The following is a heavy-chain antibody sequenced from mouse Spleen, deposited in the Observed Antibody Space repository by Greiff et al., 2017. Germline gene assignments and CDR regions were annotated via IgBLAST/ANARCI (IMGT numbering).Heavy chain of an antibody. J-gene: IGHJ2*01. CDR3: ARPGTGYYFDY. V-gene: IGHV5-9*04. CDR1: GFTFSSYA. CDR2: ISSGGGNT. D-gene: IGHD4-1*01. Sequence: EVKLQESGGGLVKLGGSLKLSCAASGFTFSSYAMSWVRQTPEKRLEWVATISSGGGNTYYPDSVKGRFTISRDNAKNTLYLQMSSLKSEDTAMYYCARPGTGYYFDYWGQGTTLTVSS.